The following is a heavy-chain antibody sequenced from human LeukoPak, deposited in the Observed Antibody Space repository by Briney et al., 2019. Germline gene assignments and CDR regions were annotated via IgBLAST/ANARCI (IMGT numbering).Heavy chain of an antibody. CDR3: AKARSNIVVVPAPFDP. Sequence: PGGSLRLSCPASGFTFSSYAMSWVRQAPGKGLEWVSAISGSGGSTYYADSVKGRFTISRDNSKNTLYLQMNSLRAEDTAVYYCAKARSNIVVVPAPFDPWGQGTLVTVSS. J-gene: IGHJ5*02. V-gene: IGHV3-23*01. D-gene: IGHD2-2*01. CDR2: ISGSGGST. CDR1: GFTFSSYA.